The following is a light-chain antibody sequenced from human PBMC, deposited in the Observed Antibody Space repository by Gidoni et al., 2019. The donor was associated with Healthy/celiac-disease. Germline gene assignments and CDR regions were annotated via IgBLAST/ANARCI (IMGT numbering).Light chain of an antibody. CDR2: AAS. Sequence: DIQMTQSPPSLSASVGDRVTTTCRASQGISNYLAWYQQKPGKVPKLLIYAASTWPSGVPSRFSGSGSGTDFTLTISSLQPEDVAAYYCQKYNSAPWTFGQGTKVEIK. J-gene: IGKJ1*01. CDR3: QKYNSAPWT. V-gene: IGKV1-27*01. CDR1: QGISNY.